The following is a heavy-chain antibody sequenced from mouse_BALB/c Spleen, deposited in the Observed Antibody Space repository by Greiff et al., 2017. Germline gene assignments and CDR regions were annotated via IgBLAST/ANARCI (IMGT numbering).Heavy chain of an antibody. CDR2: IWAGGST. J-gene: IGHJ4*01. V-gene: IGHV2-9*02. CDR1: GFSLTSYG. D-gene: IGHD2-4*01. CDR3: ARALITPYAMDY. Sequence: QVQLKQSGPGLVAPSQSLSITCTVSGFSLTSYGVHWVRQPPGKGLEWLGVIWAGGSTTYNSALMSRLSISTDNSKSQVFLKMNSLQTDDTAMYYCARALITPYAMDYWGQGTSVTVSS.